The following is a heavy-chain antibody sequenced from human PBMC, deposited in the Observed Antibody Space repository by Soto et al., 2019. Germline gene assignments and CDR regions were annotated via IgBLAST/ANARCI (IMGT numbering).Heavy chain of an antibody. V-gene: IGHV3-30*18. CDR1: GFTFGNYG. Sequence: QVRLVESGGGVVQPGRSLRLSCTASGFTFGNYGMHWVRQAPGKGLEWVAIISSDGSTKYYADSVKGRFTISRDNSKNALYLQMNSLRAEDTAVYYCAKAPFIRGYYFDYWGQGTLVTVSS. CDR2: ISSDGSTK. J-gene: IGHJ4*02. CDR3: AKAPFIRGYYFDY. D-gene: IGHD3-22*01.